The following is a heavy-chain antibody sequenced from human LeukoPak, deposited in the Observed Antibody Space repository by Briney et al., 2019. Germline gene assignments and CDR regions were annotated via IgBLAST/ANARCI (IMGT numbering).Heavy chain of an antibody. CDR2: INYSGSA. CDR1: GGSLSSYY. J-gene: IGHJ3*02. V-gene: IGHV4-59*08. D-gene: IGHD4-17*01. Sequence: SSETLSLTCTVSGGSLSSYYFSRIRQSPGKGLEWIAYINYSGSASYNPSLKSRVTMSVDTSKQFSLSLSSVTAADTAVYYCARHNYDDYVFDIWGQGTKVTVSS. CDR3: ARHNYDDYVFDI.